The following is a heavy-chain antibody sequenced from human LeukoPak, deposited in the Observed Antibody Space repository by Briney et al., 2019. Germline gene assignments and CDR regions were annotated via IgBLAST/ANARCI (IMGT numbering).Heavy chain of an antibody. V-gene: IGHV1-18*01. D-gene: IGHD4-17*01. CDR1: GYTFTSYG. J-gene: IGHJ4*02. Sequence: ASVKVSCKASGYTFTSYGISWVRQAPGQGLEWMGWISAYNGNTNYAQKLQGRVTMTTDTSTSTAYMELRSLRSDDTAVYYCARSGTFYDYGDYFDYWGQGTLVTVSS. CDR2: ISAYNGNT. CDR3: ARSGTFYDYGDYFDY.